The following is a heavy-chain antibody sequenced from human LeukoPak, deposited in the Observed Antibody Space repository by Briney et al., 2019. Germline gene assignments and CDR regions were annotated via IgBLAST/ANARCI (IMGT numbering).Heavy chain of an antibody. D-gene: IGHD6-13*01. J-gene: IGHJ5*02. CDR3: ARAQGSSWSGRGRWFDP. CDR2: MNPNSGNT. CDR1: GYTFTSYD. V-gene: IGHV1-8*01. Sequence: ASVKVSCKASGYTFTSYDINWVRQATGQGLEWMGWMNPNSGNTGYAQKFQGRVTMTRNTSISTAYMELSSLRSEDTAVYNCARAQGSSWSGRGRWFDPWGQGTLVTVSS.